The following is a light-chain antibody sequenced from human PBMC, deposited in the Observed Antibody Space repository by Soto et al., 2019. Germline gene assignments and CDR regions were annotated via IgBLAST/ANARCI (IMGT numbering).Light chain of an antibody. CDR2: AAS. Sequence: DIQMTQSPSSLSASVGDRVTITCRASQSITTYLNWYQQKPGIAPKLLIYAASSLQSGVPSRFGGSGSGTDFTLTISSLQPEDFPTYYCQQSYSGPPTFGQGTKVEIK. CDR1: QSITTY. J-gene: IGKJ1*01. V-gene: IGKV1-39*01. CDR3: QQSYSGPPT.